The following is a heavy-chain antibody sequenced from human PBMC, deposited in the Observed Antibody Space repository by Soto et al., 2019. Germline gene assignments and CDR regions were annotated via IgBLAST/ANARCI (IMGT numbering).Heavy chain of an antibody. V-gene: IGHV1-2*04. CDR2: INPNSGGT. CDR3: ARYGTGTTNTYDY. CDR1: GYTFTGYY. Sequence: ASVKVSCKASGYTFTGYYMHWVRQAPGQGLEWMGWINPNSGGTNYAQKFQGWVTMTRDTSISTAYMELSRLRSDDTAVYYCARYGTGTTNTYDYWGQGTLVTVSS. J-gene: IGHJ4*02. D-gene: IGHD1-7*01.